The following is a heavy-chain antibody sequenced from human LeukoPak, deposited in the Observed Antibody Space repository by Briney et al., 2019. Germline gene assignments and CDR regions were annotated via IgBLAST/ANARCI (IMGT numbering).Heavy chain of an antibody. J-gene: IGHJ4*02. V-gene: IGHV3-74*01. CDR2: INSDGRTT. CDR3: AMIKEG. Sequence: PGGSLRLSCAASGFTFSNNWMHWVSQAPGKGLVWVSRINSDGRTTTYADSVKGRFTISRDNAKNTLYLQMNSLRAEDTAVYYCAMIKEGWGQGTLVTVSS. D-gene: IGHD3-22*01. CDR1: GFTFSNNW.